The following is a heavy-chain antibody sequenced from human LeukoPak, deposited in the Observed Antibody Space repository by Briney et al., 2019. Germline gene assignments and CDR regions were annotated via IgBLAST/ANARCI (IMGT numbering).Heavy chain of an antibody. V-gene: IGHV3-33*01. CDR1: GLTFSSSG. CDR2: IWYEGSNK. Sequence: GGPLRLSCAASGLTFSSSGMHWVRQAPGKGLERVAVIWYEGSNKHYADSVKSRFTISRDNSKNTLYLQMNSLRAEDTAVYYCARDRSDYYGSGSYYPPWFDPWGQGTLVTVSS. D-gene: IGHD3-10*01. J-gene: IGHJ5*02. CDR3: ARDRSDYYGSGSYYPPWFDP.